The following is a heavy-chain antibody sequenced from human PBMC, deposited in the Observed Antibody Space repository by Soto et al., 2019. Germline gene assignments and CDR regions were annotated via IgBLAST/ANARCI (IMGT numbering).Heavy chain of an antibody. CDR3: AKDHFYGDPYYLDY. CDR2: ISYDGSNK. Sequence: PGGSLRLSCAASGFTFSSYGMHWVRQAPGKGLEWVAVISYDGSNKYYADSVKGRFTISRDNSKNTLYLQMNSLRAEDTAVYYCAKDHFYGDPYYLDYWGQGTLVTVSS. D-gene: IGHD4-17*01. CDR1: GFTFSSYG. J-gene: IGHJ4*02. V-gene: IGHV3-30*18.